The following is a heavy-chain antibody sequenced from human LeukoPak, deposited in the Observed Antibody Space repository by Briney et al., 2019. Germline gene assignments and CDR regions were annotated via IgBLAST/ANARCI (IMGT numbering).Heavy chain of an antibody. CDR3: ARGNYYDSSGYYFERPENAFDI. CDR1: GGSISSYY. CDR2: IYYSGST. V-gene: IGHV4-59*01. J-gene: IGHJ3*02. D-gene: IGHD3-22*01. Sequence: PSETLSLTCTVSGGSISSYYWSWTRQPPGKGLEWIGYIYYSGSTNYNPSLKSRVTISIDTSRNQFSLKLSSVTAADTAVYYCARGNYYDSSGYYFERPENAFDIWGQGTMVTVSS.